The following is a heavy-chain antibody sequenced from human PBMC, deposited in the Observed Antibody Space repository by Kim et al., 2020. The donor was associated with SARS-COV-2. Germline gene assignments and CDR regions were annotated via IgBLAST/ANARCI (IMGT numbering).Heavy chain of an antibody. D-gene: IGHD3-10*01. CDR2: ISYDGSNK. CDR3: ARGGPLGGAYYYYGMDV. Sequence: GGSLRLSCAASGFTFSSYAMHWVRQAPGKGLEWVAVISYDGSNKYYADSVKGRFTISRDISKNTLYLQMNGLRAEDTAVYYCARGGPLGGAYYYYGMDVWGQGTTVTVSS. CDR1: GFTFSSYA. J-gene: IGHJ6*02. V-gene: IGHV3-30*04.